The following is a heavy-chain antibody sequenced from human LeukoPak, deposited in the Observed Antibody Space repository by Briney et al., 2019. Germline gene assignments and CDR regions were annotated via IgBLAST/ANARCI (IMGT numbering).Heavy chain of an antibody. CDR3: AKVGVTTVPPPPDYYYMDV. CDR1: GFTFSSYA. D-gene: IGHD1-26*01. J-gene: IGHJ6*03. V-gene: IGHV3-23*01. Sequence: GGSLRLSCAASGFTFSSYAMSWVRQAPGKGLEWVSAISGSGGSTYYADSVKGRFTISRDNSKNTLYLQMNSLRAEDTAVYYCAKVGVTTVPPPPDYYYMDVWGKGTTVTVSS. CDR2: ISGSGGST.